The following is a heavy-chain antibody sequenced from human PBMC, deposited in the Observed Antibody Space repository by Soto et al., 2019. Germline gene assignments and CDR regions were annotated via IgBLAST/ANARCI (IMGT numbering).Heavy chain of an antibody. D-gene: IGHD5-12*01. J-gene: IGHJ4*02. CDR3: ARDNLVEMATTFDY. Sequence: GGSLRLSCAASGFTFSSYGMHWVRQAPGKGLEWVAVIWYDGSNKYYADSVKGRFTISRDNSKNTLYLQMNSLRAEDTAVYYCARDNLVEMATTFDYWGQGTLVTVSS. V-gene: IGHV3-33*01. CDR1: GFTFSSYG. CDR2: IWYDGSNK.